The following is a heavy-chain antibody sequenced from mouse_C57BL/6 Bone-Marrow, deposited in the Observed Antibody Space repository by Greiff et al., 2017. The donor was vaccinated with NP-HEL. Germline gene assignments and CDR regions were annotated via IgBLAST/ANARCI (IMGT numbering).Heavy chain of an antibody. D-gene: IGHD3-2*02. CDR1: GYAFSSYW. J-gene: IGHJ4*01. CDR3: ARRVRLRSMDY. Sequence: VQLQQSGAELVKPGASVKISCKASGYAFSSYWMNWVKQRPGKGLEWIGQIYPGDGDTNYNGKFKGKATLTADKSSSTAYMQLSSLTSEDSAVYFCARRVRLRSMDYWGQGTSVTVSS. V-gene: IGHV1-80*01. CDR2: IYPGDGDT.